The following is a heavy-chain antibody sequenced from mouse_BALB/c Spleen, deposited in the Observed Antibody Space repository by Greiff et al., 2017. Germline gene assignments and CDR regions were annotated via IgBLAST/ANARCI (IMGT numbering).Heavy chain of an antibody. J-gene: IGHJ2*01. V-gene: IGHV1-87*01. Sequence: QVQLQQSGAELARPGASVNLSCKASGYTFTSYWMQWVKQRPGQGLEWIGAIYPGDGDTRYTQKFKGKATLTADKSSSAAYMQLSSLASEDSAVYYCAREVRGYYFDYWGQGTTLTVSS. CDR1: GYTFTSYW. CDR3: AREVRGYYFDY. CDR2: IYPGDGDT. D-gene: IGHD3-2*02.